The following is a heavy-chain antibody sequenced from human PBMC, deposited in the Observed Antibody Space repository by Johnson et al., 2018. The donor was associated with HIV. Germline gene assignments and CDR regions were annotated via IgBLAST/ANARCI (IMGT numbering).Heavy chain of an antibody. J-gene: IGHJ3*02. CDR3: ASKAAGTMHAFDI. D-gene: IGHD6-13*01. CDR1: GFTFANYG. Sequence: QVQLVESGGGVVQPGESLRLSCAASGFTFANYGMHWVRQAPGKGLEWVAFTAHDESITHYADSVKGRFTMSRDNSKSTLNLQMNSLRAEDTAIYYCASKAAGTMHAFDIWGQGTMVTVSS. V-gene: IGHV3-30*02. CDR2: TAHDESIT.